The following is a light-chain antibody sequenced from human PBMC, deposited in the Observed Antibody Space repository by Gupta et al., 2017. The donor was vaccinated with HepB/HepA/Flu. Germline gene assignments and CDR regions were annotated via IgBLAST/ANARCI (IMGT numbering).Light chain of an antibody. CDR2: DAS. CDR3: QQRSNWPGYT. J-gene: IGKJ2*01. CDR1: RSGSSY. Sequence: EIVLTQSPATLSWSPGERATLSCRASRSGSSYLAWYQQKPGQAPRLLIYDASNRATGIPARFSGSGSGTDFTLTISSLEPEDFAVYYCQQRSNWPGYTFGQGTKLEIK. V-gene: IGKV3-11*01.